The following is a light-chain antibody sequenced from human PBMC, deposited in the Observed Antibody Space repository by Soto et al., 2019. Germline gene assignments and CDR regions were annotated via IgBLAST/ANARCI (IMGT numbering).Light chain of an antibody. CDR1: QSISSY. V-gene: IGKV1-39*01. J-gene: IGKJ4*01. Sequence: DIQMTQSPSSLSASVGDRVTITCRASQSISSYLNWYQQKPGKAPKLLIYGASSLQSGVPSRFSGSGSGTDFTLTISSPQPEDFATYYCQQSYSTPPTFGGGTKVEIK. CDR3: QQSYSTPPT. CDR2: GAS.